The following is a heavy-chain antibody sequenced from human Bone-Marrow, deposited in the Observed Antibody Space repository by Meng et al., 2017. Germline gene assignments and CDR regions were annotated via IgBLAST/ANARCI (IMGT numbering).Heavy chain of an antibody. CDR3: ARDFHYSRGFMWSSEIAAAGTGRDY. J-gene: IGHJ4*02. D-gene: IGHD6-13*01. CDR2: ISSSGSTI. V-gene: IGHV3-48*03. Sequence: GESLKISCAAFGFTFSSYEMNWVRQAPGKGLEWVSYISSSGSTIYYADSVKGRFTISRDNAKNSLYLQMNSLRAEDTAVYYCARDFHYSRGFMWSSEIAAAGTGRDYWGQGTLVTVSS. CDR1: GFTFSSYE.